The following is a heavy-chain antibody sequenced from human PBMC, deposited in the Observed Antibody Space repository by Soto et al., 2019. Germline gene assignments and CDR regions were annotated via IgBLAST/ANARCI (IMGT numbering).Heavy chain of an antibody. CDR1: GGTFSSYA. CDR3: ARDVTTLWEGYYFDY. D-gene: IGHD1-26*01. J-gene: IGHJ4*02. V-gene: IGHV1-69*13. Sequence: GASVKVSCKASGGTFSSYAISWVRQAPGQGLEWMGGIIPIFGATNYAQKFQGRVTITADESTTTAYMELSSLRSEDTAVYYRARDVTTLWEGYYFDYWGQGTLVTVSS. CDR2: IIPIFGAT.